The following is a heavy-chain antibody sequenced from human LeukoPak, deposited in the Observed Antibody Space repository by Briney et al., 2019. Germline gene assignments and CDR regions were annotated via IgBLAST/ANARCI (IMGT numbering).Heavy chain of an antibody. CDR1: GGSISSGSYY. V-gene: IGHV4-61*02. J-gene: IGHJ4*02. CDR2: FYTSGST. D-gene: IGHD3-22*01. Sequence: SETLSLTCTVSGGSISSGSYYWSWIRQPAGKGLEWIGRFYTSGSTNYNPSLKSRVTISADTSKNQFSLKLSSVTAADTAVYSCARDTYYYDSSGYYYFDYWGQGTLVTVAS. CDR3: ARDTYYYDSSGYYYFDY.